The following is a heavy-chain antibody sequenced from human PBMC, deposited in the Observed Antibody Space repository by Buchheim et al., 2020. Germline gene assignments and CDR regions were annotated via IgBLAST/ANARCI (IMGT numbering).Heavy chain of an antibody. D-gene: IGHD4-17*01. CDR1: GFTFSSSD. CDR2: IGTADDT. V-gene: IGHV3-13*01. Sequence: EVQLVESGGGLVQPGGSLRLSCAASGFTFSSSDMHWVRQVTGKGLEWVSAIGTADDTYYADSVKGRFTISRDNAKNSLYLQMNSLGAGDTAVYYCARELADTVTWGWPFDLWGRGTL. CDR3: ARELADTVTWGWPFDL. J-gene: IGHJ2*01.